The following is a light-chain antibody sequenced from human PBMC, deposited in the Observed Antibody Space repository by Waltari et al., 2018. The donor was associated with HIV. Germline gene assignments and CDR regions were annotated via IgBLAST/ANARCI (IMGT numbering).Light chain of an antibody. J-gene: IGLJ2*01. Sequence: SYELTQPPSGSVSPGQTASIPCSGDKLGDKYACWYQQKPGQSPVLVIYQDSKRPSGIPERFSGSNSGNTATLTISGTQAMDEADYYCQAWDSSTAVVFGGGTKLTVL. V-gene: IGLV3-1*01. CDR2: QDS. CDR3: QAWDSSTAVV. CDR1: KLGDKY.